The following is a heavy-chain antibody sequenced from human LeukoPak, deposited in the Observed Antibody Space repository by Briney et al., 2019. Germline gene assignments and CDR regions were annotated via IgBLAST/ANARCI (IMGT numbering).Heavy chain of an antibody. CDR1: GYTFTGYY. J-gene: IGHJ4*02. Sequence: ASVKVSCKASGYTFTGYYMHWVRQAPGQGLEWMGWINSTSGDTTYTQKFRVSISRTKDTSISSAHMDPRRVKYDDTDVYYSAKGPRPAAVDYWGQGTLVTVSS. D-gene: IGHD6-25*01. CDR3: AKGPRPAAVDY. V-gene: IGHV1-2*02. CDR2: INSTSGDT.